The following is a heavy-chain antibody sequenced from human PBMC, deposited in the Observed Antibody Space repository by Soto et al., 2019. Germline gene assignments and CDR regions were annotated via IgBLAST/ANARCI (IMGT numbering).Heavy chain of an antibody. CDR1: GYTFTSYG. D-gene: IGHD3-3*01. V-gene: IGHV1-18*01. Sequence: QVQLVQSGAEVKKPGASVKVSCKASGYTFTSYGISWVRQAPGQGLEWMGWISAYNGNTNYAQKLQGRVTMTTDTSTSTAYMELRSLRSDDTAVYYCARDNLRASFGVVITPPGYWGQGTLVTVSS. CDR3: ARDNLRASFGVVITPPGY. CDR2: ISAYNGNT. J-gene: IGHJ4*02.